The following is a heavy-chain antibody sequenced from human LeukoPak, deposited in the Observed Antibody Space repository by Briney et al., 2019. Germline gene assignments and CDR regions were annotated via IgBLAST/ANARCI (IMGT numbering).Heavy chain of an antibody. CDR2: IHPSGGTT. J-gene: IGHJ3*02. D-gene: IGHD4-17*01. Sequence: ASVKVSCKASGYTFTSHYVHWVRQAPGQGLEWMGIIHPSGGTTSYARKFQGRVTLTRDMSTDTVYMELSTLRSEDTAVYYCARDRTTVTTQWDDAFDIWGQGTLVTVS. CDR1: GYTFTSHY. V-gene: IGHV1-46*01. CDR3: ARDRTTVTTQWDDAFDI.